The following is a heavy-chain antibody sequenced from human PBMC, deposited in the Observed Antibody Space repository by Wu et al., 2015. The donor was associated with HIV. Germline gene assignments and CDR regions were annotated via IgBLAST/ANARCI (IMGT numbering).Heavy chain of an antibody. D-gene: IGHD3-10*01. V-gene: IGHV4-38-2*01. Sequence: QVQLQESGPGLVKPSETLSLTCVVSGTSVSSDYYWGWIRQTPGKGLEWIGTLYHTGSTYYNPSLKSRLTMSVDPSKNQFSLRLTSVTAADTAIYYCARRRGIYSTGYYFDLWGQGILVIVSS. CDR1: GTSVSSDYY. J-gene: IGHJ4*02. CDR2: LYHTGST. CDR3: ARRRGIYSTGYYFDL.